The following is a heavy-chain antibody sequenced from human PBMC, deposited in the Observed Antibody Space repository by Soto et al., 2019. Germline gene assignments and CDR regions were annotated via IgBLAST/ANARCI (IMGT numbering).Heavy chain of an antibody. CDR3: ARDPSGGFSGGVYFYYGLDV. J-gene: IGHJ6*02. Sequence: SETLSLTCTVSGGSIGSHYWNWIRQPPGKGLEWIGCISYNGNSYSIPSLRSRVTVSMDRSKNQVSLKLTSVTAADTAIYYCARDPSGGFSGGVYFYYGLDVWGQGTTVTVSS. D-gene: IGHD2-15*01. V-gene: IGHV4-59*11. CDR1: GGSIGSHY. CDR2: ISYNGNS.